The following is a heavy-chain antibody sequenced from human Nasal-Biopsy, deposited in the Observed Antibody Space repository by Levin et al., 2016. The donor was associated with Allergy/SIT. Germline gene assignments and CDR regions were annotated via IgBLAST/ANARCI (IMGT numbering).Heavy chain of an antibody. CDR2: ISYSGST. V-gene: IGHV4-31*03. J-gene: IGHJ1*01. CDR3: ARGGPGADFDILTAHYYLQH. D-gene: IGHD3-9*01. CDR1: GGSISSATYL. Sequence: SETLSLTCTVSGGSISSATYLWSWIRQRPGKGLEWIGYISYSGSTYYNPSLKSRLTISRDTSKNHFSLHLTSVTAADTAVYYCARGGPGADFDILTAHYYLQHWGQGTLVTVSS.